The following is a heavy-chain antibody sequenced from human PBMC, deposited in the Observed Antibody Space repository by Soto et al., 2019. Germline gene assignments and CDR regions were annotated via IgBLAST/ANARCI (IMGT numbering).Heavy chain of an antibody. D-gene: IGHD3-22*01. CDR3: ATPYYYDSSGPYPGRYYYGMDV. CDR1: GFTFSSYD. V-gene: IGHV3-23*01. J-gene: IGHJ6*02. Sequence: PGGSLRLSCAASGFTFSSYDMSWVRQAPGKGLEWVSAISGSGGSTYYADSVKGRFTISRDNSKNTLYLQMNSLRAEDTAVYYCATPYYYDSSGPYPGRYYYGMDVWGQGTTVTVSS. CDR2: ISGSGGST.